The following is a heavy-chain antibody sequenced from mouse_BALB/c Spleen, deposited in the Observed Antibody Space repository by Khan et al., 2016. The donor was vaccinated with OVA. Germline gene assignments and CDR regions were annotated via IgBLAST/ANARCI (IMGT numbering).Heavy chain of an antibody. J-gene: IGHJ3*01. V-gene: IGHV5-9-3*01. Sequence: EVELVESGGDLVKPGGSLKLSCAASGFTFSTYAMSWVRQTPEKRLEWVATISSVSIYTYYPASVKGRFTISSDYAKNTLYLQMSSLRSDETAMYYCARHNYGPFAFWGRGTLVTVSA. CDR1: GFTFSTYA. CDR3: ARHNYGPFAF. D-gene: IGHD1-1*01. CDR2: ISSVSIYT.